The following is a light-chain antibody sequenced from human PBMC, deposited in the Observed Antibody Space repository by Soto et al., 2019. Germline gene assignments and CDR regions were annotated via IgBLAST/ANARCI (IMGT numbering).Light chain of an antibody. CDR2: GAS. J-gene: IGKJ5*01. CDR1: QSIKNY. CDR3: QQGYSTTPIT. V-gene: IGKV1-39*01. Sequence: DIQMTQSPSSLSAAIGDRVTITCRASQSIKNYLNWYQHKPGAAPKLLIFGASNLESGVTSRFSGSGSGTEFTLSISSLQPEDFATYYCQQGYSTTPITFSQGTRLEIK.